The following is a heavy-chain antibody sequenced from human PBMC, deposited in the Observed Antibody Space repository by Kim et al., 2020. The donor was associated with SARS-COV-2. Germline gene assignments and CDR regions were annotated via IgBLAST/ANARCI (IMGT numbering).Heavy chain of an antibody. D-gene: IGHD3-16*01. J-gene: IGHJ5*02. CDR2: SSGGRKT. V-gene: IGHV3-30*01. CDR3: AREWGS. Sequence: SSGGRKTYDEDSVKGRFTISRDNSKNMVYLQMNSLGDEDTTVYYCAREWGSWGQGTLVTVSS.